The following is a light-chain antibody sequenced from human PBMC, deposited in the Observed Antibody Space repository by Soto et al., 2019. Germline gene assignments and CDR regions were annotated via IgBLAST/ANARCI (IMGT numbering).Light chain of an antibody. CDR3: QQSYSTPWT. J-gene: IGKJ1*01. Sequence: DIVLTQSPGTLSLSPGERATLSCRASQSVSNSYLAWYQQKPGQAPRLLIYAASTRATGIPERFSGSGSGTDFTLTISRLEPEDFATYYCQQSYSTPWTFGQGTKVEIK. CDR1: QSVSNSY. V-gene: IGKV3-20*01. CDR2: AAS.